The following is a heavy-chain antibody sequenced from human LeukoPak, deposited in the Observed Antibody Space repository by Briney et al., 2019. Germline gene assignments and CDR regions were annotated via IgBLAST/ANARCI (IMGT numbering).Heavy chain of an antibody. D-gene: IGHD3/OR15-3a*01. Sequence: SETLSLTCTVSGGSVSSRTYYWGWIRQPPGKGLEWIGTVYYSGPAYYNPSLKSRVSISVDTSKNQFSLELSSVTAADTAVYFCARDVRTLRDFWAGYFSNWFDPWGQGTLVTVSS. J-gene: IGHJ5*02. CDR3: ARDVRTLRDFWAGYFSNWFDP. CDR1: GGSVSSRTYY. V-gene: IGHV4-39*02. CDR2: VYYSGPA.